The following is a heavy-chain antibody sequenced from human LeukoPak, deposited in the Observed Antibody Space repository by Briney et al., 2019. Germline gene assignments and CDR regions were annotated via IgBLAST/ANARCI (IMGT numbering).Heavy chain of an antibody. CDR2: IKSKVDGGTT. CDR3: IADTPPWNPYGLDY. J-gene: IGHJ4*02. Sequence: PGGSLRLSCAPSGFTFSSAWMHWVRQAPGKGLEWVGRIKSKVDGGTTDYAAPAKGRFTISRDDLENMLYLQMNSLKTEDTAVYYCIADTPPWNPYGLDYWGQGTLVTVSS. V-gene: IGHV3-15*07. CDR1: GFTFSSAW. D-gene: IGHD1-1*01.